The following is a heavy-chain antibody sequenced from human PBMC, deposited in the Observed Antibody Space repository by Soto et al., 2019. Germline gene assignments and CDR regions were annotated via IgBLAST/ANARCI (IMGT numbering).Heavy chain of an antibody. CDR3: ARGQGHYQGMDV. V-gene: IGHV4-59*01. J-gene: IGHJ6*02. CDR2: IYYSGST. CDR1: GGSINSYY. Sequence: QVQLQESGPGLVKPSETLSLTCTVSGGSINSYYWSWIRQPPGEGLEWIGYIYYSGSTNYNPSLKSRVTMSVDTSKNQFSLKLSSVTAADTAVYYCARGQGHYQGMDVWGQGTTVTVSS.